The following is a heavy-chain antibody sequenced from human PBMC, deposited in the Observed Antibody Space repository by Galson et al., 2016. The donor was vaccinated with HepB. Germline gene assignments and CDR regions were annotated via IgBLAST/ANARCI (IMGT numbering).Heavy chain of an antibody. CDR2: INGGGGST. V-gene: IGHV3-23*01. Sequence: SLRLSCAASGFTLTTYVMSWVRQTPGKGLEWVSGINGGGGSTYVANSVKGRFTISRDISKSALYLQMNSLRGEDAGVYCCVRVHDVTLNHLLGALDVWGQGTTVAVSS. CDR3: VRVHDVTLNHLLGALDV. J-gene: IGHJ6*02. D-gene: IGHD3-10*01. CDR1: GFTLTTYV.